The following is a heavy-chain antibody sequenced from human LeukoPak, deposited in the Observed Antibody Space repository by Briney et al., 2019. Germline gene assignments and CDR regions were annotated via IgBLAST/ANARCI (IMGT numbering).Heavy chain of an antibody. CDR3: ARVGYDNNWFDP. J-gene: IGHJ5*02. Sequence: SETLSLTCTVSGGSISSYYWSWIRQPPGKGLEWIGYIYYSGSTNYNPSLKSRVTISVDTSKNQFSLKLSSVTAADTAVYYCARVGYDNNWFDPWGQGTLVTVSS. D-gene: IGHD3-22*01. CDR1: GGSISSYY. CDR2: IYYSGST. V-gene: IGHV4-59*01.